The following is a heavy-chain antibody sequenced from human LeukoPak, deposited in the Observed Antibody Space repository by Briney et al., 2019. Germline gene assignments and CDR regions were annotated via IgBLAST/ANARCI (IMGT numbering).Heavy chain of an antibody. CDR2: INTNTGNP. J-gene: IGHJ4*02. D-gene: IGHD5-18*01. Sequence: ASVKVSCKASGYTFTSYGISWVRQAPGQGLEWMGWINTNTGNPTYAQGFTGRFVFSLDTSVSTAYLQISSLKAEDTAVYYCAREEYSYGKAFDYWGQGTLVTVSS. V-gene: IGHV7-4-1*02. CDR3: AREEYSYGKAFDY. CDR1: GYTFTSYG.